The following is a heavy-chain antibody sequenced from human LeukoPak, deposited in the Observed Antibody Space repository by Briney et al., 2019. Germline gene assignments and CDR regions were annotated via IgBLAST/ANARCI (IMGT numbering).Heavy chain of an antibody. CDR1: GFTVSSNY. V-gene: IGHV3-66*01. Sequence: GGSLRLSCAASGFTVSSNYMSWVRQAPGKGLEWVSLILGSGDTRYADSVKGRFTISRDNFKNTVYLQMNSLRAEDTAIYYCAKSRGSTLFDSWGQGTLVTVSS. J-gene: IGHJ4*02. CDR2: ILGSGDT. CDR3: AKSRGSTLFDS. D-gene: IGHD1-26*01.